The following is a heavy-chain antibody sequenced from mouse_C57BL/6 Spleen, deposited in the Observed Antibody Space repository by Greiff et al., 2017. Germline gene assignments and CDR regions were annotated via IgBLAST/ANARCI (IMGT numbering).Heavy chain of an antibody. CDR1: GFTFSDYG. D-gene: IGHD2-4*01. Sequence: EVHLVESGGGLVKPGGSLKLSCAASGFTFSDYGMHWVRQAPEKGLEWVAYISSGSSTIYYADTVKGRFTISRDNAKNTLFLQMTSLRSEDTAMYYCARGKNDYDYAMDYWGQGTSVTVSS. CDR2: ISSGSSTI. CDR3: ARGKNDYDYAMDY. V-gene: IGHV5-17*01. J-gene: IGHJ4*01.